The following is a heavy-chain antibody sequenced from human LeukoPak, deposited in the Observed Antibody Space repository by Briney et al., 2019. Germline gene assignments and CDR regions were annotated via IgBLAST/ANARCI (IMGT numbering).Heavy chain of an antibody. J-gene: IGHJ4*02. V-gene: IGHV3-9*01. CDR3: AKDIRGSNYYDSSGYYDY. CDR2: ISWNSGSI. D-gene: IGHD3-22*01. CDR1: GFTFDDYA. Sequence: GRSLRLSCAASGFTFDDYAMHWVRQAPGKGLEWVSGISWNSGSIGYAGSVKGRFTISRDNAKNSLYLQMNSLRAEDTALYYCAKDIRGSNYYDSSGYYDYWGQGTLVTVSS.